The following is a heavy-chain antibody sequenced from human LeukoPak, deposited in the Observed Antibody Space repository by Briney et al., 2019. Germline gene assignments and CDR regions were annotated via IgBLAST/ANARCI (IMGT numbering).Heavy chain of an antibody. CDR1: GGSISRGSYY. D-gene: IGHD2-15*01. J-gene: IGHJ4*02. V-gene: IGHV4-61*02. Sequence: PSQTLSLTCSVSGGSISRGSYYWSWIRQPAGKGLEWIGRIYTSGSTNYNPSLKSRVTISVDTSKNQFSLKLSSVTAADTAVYYCARARRIIDYWGQGTLVTVSS. CDR2: IYTSGST. CDR3: ARARRIIDY.